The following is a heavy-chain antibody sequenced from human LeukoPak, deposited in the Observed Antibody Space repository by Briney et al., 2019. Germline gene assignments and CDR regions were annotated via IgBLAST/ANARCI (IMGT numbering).Heavy chain of an antibody. D-gene: IGHD3-22*01. Sequence: GGSLRLSCAASGFTFSSYWMSWVRQAPGKGLEWVANIKQDGSEKYYVDSVKGRFTISRDNAKNSLYLQMNSLRAEDTAVYYCARWADSSGYYWGEPHWYFDLWGRGTLVTVSS. J-gene: IGHJ2*01. V-gene: IGHV3-7*01. CDR3: ARWADSSGYYWGEPHWYFDL. CDR1: GFTFSSYW. CDR2: IKQDGSEK.